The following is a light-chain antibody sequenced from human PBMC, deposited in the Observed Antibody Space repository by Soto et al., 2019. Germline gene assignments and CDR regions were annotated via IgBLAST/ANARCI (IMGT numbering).Light chain of an antibody. V-gene: IGKV1-39*01. CDR2: FAS. CDR3: QQSYSVPRLS. Sequence: DIQMTQSPSSLSAFVGERVTITCRASQDIDTYVNWYQFKTGEAPKLLIYFASTLQTGVPYRFIGSGAASNFTLTIDNLQPEDVGISYCQQSYSVPRLSFGPGTRVNIK. J-gene: IGKJ1*01. CDR1: QDIDTY.